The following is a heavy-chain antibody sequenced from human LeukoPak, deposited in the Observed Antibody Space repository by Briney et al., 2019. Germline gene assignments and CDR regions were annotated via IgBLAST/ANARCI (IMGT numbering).Heavy chain of an antibody. CDR3: ASTHYYGSGSYCNGLDY. Sequence: GGSLRLSCAASGFTVSSNYMSWVRQAPGKGLEWVSVIYSGGSTYYADSVKGRFTISRDNSKNTLYLQMNSLRAEDTAVYYCASTHYYGSGSYCNGLDYWGQGTLVTVSS. D-gene: IGHD3-10*01. V-gene: IGHV3-53*01. J-gene: IGHJ4*02. CDR2: IYSGGST. CDR1: GFTVSSNY.